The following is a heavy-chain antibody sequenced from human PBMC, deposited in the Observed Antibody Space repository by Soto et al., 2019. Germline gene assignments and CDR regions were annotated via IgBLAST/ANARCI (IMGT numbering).Heavy chain of an antibody. V-gene: IGHV3-15*01. CDR3: STAWSIKALYYFDY. J-gene: IGHJ4*02. CDR1: GFTFSNAW. CDR2: IKSKTDGGTT. D-gene: IGHD1-20*01. Sequence: GGSLRLSCAASGFTFSNAWMSWVRQAPGKGLEWVGRIKSKTDGGTTDYAAPVKGRFTISRDDSKNTLYLQMNSLKTEDTAVYYCSTAWSIKALYYFDYWGQGTLVTVSS.